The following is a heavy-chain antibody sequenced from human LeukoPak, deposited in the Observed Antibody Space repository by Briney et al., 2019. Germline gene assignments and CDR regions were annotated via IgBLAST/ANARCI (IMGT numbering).Heavy chain of an antibody. CDR3: ARAYGSGTYQRWFDP. J-gene: IGHJ5*02. CDR1: GGSISSINSNY. CDR2: IYNSGST. Sequence: PSETLSLTCTVSGGSISSINSNYCSWIRQPPGKGLEWIGYIYNSGSTNYNPSLKSRVTISADTSKNQFSLQLSSVTAADTAVYYCARAYGSGTYQRWFDPWGQGTLVTVSS. V-gene: IGHV4-61*01. D-gene: IGHD3-10*01.